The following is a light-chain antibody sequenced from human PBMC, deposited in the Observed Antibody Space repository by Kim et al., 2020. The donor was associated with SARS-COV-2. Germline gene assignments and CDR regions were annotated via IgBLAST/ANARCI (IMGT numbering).Light chain of an antibody. V-gene: IGLV2-8*01. Sequence: GQSVTISCTGTSSDVGGYNYVSRYQQHPGKAPKLMIYEVSKRPSGVPDRFSGSKSGNTASLTVSGLQAEDEADYYCSSYAGSNNFVFGTGTKVTVL. CDR3: SSYAGSNNFV. J-gene: IGLJ1*01. CDR1: SSDVGGYNY. CDR2: EVS.